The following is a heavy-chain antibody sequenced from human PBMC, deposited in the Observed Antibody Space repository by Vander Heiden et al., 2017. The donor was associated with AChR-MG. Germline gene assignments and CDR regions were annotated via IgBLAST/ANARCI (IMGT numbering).Heavy chain of an antibody. CDR3: ARQDYGGNSLAY. CDR2: SYYSGST. Sequence: QLQLQESGPGLVKPSETLSLTCTVSGGSISRSSYYWGWIRQPPGKGREWIGSSYYSGSTYYNPSLKSRVTISVDTSKNQFSLKLSSVTAADTAVYYCARQDYGGNSLAYWGQGTLVTVSS. J-gene: IGHJ4*02. D-gene: IGHD4-17*01. V-gene: IGHV4-39*01. CDR1: GGSISRSSYY.